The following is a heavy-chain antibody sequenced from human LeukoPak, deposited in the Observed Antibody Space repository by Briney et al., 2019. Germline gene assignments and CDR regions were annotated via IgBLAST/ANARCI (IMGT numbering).Heavy chain of an antibody. J-gene: IGHJ4*02. Sequence: GGSLRLSCAASGFTFSSYAMSWVRQAPRKGLEWVSAISGSGGSTYYADSVKGRFTISSDNSKNTLYLQMNSQRAEDTAVYYCAKDSAGDYDINFDYWGQGTLVTVSS. V-gene: IGHV3-23*01. CDR3: AKDSAGDYDINFDY. CDR2: ISGSGGST. CDR1: GFTFSSYA. D-gene: IGHD4-17*01.